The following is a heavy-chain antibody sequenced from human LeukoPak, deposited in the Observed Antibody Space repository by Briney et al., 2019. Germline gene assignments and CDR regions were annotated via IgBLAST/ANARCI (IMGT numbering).Heavy chain of an antibody. CDR2: VSGSADTT. CDR3: AKDRGVTLTASFDF. J-gene: IGHJ4*02. Sequence: GGSLRLSCAASGFTFSNFVMSWVRQAPGKGLEWVSGVSGSADTTYYADSVKGRFIIFRDNSKNTLSLQMNSLRAEDTAVYFCAKDRGVTLTASFDFWGQGTLVTVSS. CDR1: GFTFSNFV. D-gene: IGHD2-21*02. V-gene: IGHV3-23*01.